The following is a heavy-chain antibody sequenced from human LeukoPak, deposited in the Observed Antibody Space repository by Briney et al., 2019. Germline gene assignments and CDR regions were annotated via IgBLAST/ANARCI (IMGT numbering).Heavy chain of an antibody. CDR3: ARTNQISETAFDI. V-gene: IGHV4-59*01. Sequence: SETLSLTCTVSGGSINNYYWSWIRQPPGKGLEWIGYILSSGSTNYNPSVKSRVTISVDTSKNQFSLRLSSVTAADTAVYFCARTNQISETAFDIWGQGTMVIVSS. J-gene: IGHJ3*02. CDR1: GGSINNYY. D-gene: IGHD1-14*01. CDR2: ILSSGST.